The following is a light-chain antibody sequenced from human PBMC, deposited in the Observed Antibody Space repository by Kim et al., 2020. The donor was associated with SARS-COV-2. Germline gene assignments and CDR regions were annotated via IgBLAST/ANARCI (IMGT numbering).Light chain of an antibody. J-gene: IGLJ2*01. V-gene: IGLV3-19*01. CDR1: SLRHYY. CDR3: CSRDSGVNHVI. Sequence: FRQTVMVACHGDSLRHYYASWYQQKPGQAPILVIYHKNNRPSGIPDRFSGSSSGNTAALTITGAQAEDEADYYCCSRDSGVNHVIFAGGTQLTVL. CDR2: HKN.